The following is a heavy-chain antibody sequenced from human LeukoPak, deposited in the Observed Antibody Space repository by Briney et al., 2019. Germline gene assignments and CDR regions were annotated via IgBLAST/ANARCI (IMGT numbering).Heavy chain of an antibody. CDR1: GYTFTSYA. J-gene: IGHJ3*02. D-gene: IGHD6-6*01. V-gene: IGHV7-4-1*02. CDR2: INTNTRNP. CDR3: ARDLAKQLVRIYAFDI. Sequence: ASVKVSCKASGYTFTSYAMNWVRQAPGQGLEWMGWINTNTRNPTYAQGFTGRFVFSLDTSVSTAYLQISSLKAEDTAVYYCARDLAKQLVRIYAFDIWGQGTMVTVSS.